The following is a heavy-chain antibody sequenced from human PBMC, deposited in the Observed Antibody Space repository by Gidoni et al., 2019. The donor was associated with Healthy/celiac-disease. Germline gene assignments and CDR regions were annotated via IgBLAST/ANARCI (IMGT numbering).Heavy chain of an antibody. D-gene: IGHD5-12*01. V-gene: IGHV4-34*01. CDR2: INHSGST. CDR3: ARGRTNVDIVATTSPGFDY. Sequence: QVQLQQWGAGLLKPSETLSLTCAVYGGSFSGYYWSWIRQPPGKGLEWIGEINHSGSTNYNPSLNSRVTISVDTSKNQFSLKLSSVTAADTAVYYCARGRTNVDIVATTSPGFDYWGQGTLVTVSS. CDR1: GGSFSGYY. J-gene: IGHJ4*02.